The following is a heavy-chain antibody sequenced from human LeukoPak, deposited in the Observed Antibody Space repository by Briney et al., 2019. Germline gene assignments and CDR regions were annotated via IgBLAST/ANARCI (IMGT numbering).Heavy chain of an antibody. V-gene: IGHV4-34*01. CDR2: VNHSGST. CDR1: GGSFSGYY. D-gene: IGHD2-2*01. CDR3: ARKTRYCSSTSCYATGKFDY. Sequence: SETLSLTCAVYGGSFSGYYWSWIRQPPGKGLEWIGEVNHSGSTNYNPSLKSRVTISVDTSKNQFSLKLSSVTAADTAVYYCARKTRYCSSTSCYATGKFDYWGQGTLVTVSS. J-gene: IGHJ4*02.